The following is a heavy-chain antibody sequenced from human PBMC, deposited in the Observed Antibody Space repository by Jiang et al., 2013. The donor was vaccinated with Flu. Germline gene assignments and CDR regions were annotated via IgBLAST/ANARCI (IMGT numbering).Heavy chain of an antibody. J-gene: IGHJ6*02. V-gene: IGHV4-39*01. CDR1: GGSISSSSYY. CDR2: IYYSGST. Sequence: GSGLVKPSETLSLTCTVSGGSISSSSYYWGWIRQPPGKGLEWIGSIYYSGSTYYNPSLKSRVTISVDTSKNQFSLKLSSVTAADTAVYYCARHPTLYSSSWYLYYYYGMDVWGQGTTVTVSS. D-gene: IGHD6-13*01. CDR3: ARHPTLYSSSWYLYYYYGMDV.